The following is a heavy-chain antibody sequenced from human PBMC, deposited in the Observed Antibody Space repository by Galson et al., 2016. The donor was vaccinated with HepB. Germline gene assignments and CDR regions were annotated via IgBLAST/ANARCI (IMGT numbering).Heavy chain of an antibody. CDR1: GFTFRSYG. Sequence: SLRLSCAASGFTFRSYGMHWVRQAPGKGLEWVALISYDGSNKDYADSVKGRFTISRDNSKNTVYLQMNSLRPEDTAVYYCAKGRPRVVLGSKNFQHWGQGTLATVSS. CDR2: ISYDGSNK. D-gene: IGHD2-8*02. V-gene: IGHV3-30*18. CDR3: AKGRPRVVLGSKNFQH. J-gene: IGHJ1*01.